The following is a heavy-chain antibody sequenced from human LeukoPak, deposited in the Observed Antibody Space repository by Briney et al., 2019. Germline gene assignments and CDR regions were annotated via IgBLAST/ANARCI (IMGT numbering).Heavy chain of an antibody. CDR3: ARAPYCASSSCYKGSNWFDP. V-gene: IGHV1-2*02. Sequence: GASVKVSCTASGDTFAGYYVHWVRQAPGQGLEWMGWINPNSGDTNYAQKFQGRVTMTRDTSISTAYMEMSRLRSDDAAVYYCARAPYCASSSCYKGSNWFDPWGQGTLVTVSS. CDR2: INPNSGDT. CDR1: GDTFAGYY. J-gene: IGHJ5*02. D-gene: IGHD2-2*02.